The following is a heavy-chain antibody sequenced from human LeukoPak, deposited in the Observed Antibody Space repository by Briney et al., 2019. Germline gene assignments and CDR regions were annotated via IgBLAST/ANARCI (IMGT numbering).Heavy chain of an antibody. V-gene: IGHV1-2*02. D-gene: IGHD3-9*01. J-gene: IGHJ5*02. CDR1: GYAFTGYY. CDR2: SNPNSGGT. Sequence: ASVKVSCKASGYAFTGYYIHWVRQAPGQGLEWMGWSNPNSGGTNYAQKFQGRVTMTRDTSISTAYMELSRLRSDDMAVYYCARGNYDILTGPGSNWFDPWGQGTLVTASS. CDR3: ARGNYDILTGPGSNWFDP.